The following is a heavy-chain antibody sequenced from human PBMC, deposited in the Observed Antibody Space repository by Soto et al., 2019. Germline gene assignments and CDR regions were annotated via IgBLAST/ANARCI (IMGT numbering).Heavy chain of an antibody. D-gene: IGHD6-13*01. CDR3: AKPSAAATLSDAFDI. CDR1: GGSISSRSYY. V-gene: IGHV4-39*01. J-gene: IGHJ3*02. Sequence: QLQLQESGPGLVKPSETLSLTCTVSGGSISSRSYYWGWIRQPPGKGLEWIGSIYYRGSTYYNPSLKSRVIISVDTSKNQFSLKLSSVTAADTAVYYCAKPSAAATLSDAFDIWGQGTMVTVSS. CDR2: IYYRGST.